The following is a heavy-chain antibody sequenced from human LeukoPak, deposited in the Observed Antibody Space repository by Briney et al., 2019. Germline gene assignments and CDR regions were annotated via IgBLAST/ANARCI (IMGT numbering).Heavy chain of an antibody. CDR2: IIPILGIA. CDR1: GGTFSSYA. D-gene: IGHD2-15*01. V-gene: IGHV1-69*04. Sequence: SVKVSCKASGGTFSSYAISWVRQAPGQGLEWMGRIIPILGIANYAQKFQGRVTITADKSTSTAYMELSSLRSEDTAVYYCARAPCSGGSCYGGFDYWAREPWSPSPQ. CDR3: ARAPCSGGSCYGGFDY. J-gene: IGHJ4*02.